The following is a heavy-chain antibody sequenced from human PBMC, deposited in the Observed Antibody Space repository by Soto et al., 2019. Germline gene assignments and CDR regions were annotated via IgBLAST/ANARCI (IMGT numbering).Heavy chain of an antibody. V-gene: IGHV4-59*01. CDR2: MYYSGST. CDR3: ARDFPGVGDYADSTGAFDI. D-gene: IGHD4-17*01. J-gene: IGHJ3*02. CDR1: GGSISSYY. Sequence: SETLSLTCTVSGGSISSYYWSWIWQPPGQGLERIGYMYYSGSTNYNPSLKSRVTISVDTSKNQFSLKLSSVTAADTAVYYCARDFPGVGDYADSTGAFDIWGQGTMVTVSS.